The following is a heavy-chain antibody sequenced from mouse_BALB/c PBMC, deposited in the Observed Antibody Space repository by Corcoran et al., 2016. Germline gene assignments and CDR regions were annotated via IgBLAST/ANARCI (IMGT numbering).Heavy chain of an antibody. CDR1: GYTFTNYG. J-gene: IGHJ4*01. CDR3: TREPYAMDY. Sequence: QIQLVQSGTELKKPGETVKISCKASGYTFTNYGMNWVKQAPGKGLKWMGWINTYTGEPTYADDFKGRFAFSFDTSASTAYLQINTLKNEDTATYFCTREPYAMDYWGQGTSVTVSS. CDR2: INTYTGEP. V-gene: IGHV9-3-1*01.